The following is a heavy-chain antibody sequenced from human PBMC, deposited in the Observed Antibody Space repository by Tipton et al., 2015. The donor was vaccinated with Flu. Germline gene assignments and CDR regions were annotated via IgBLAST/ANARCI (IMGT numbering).Heavy chain of an antibody. CDR1: GGSISSSSYY. Sequence: LRLSCTVSGGSISSSSYYWGWIRQPPGKGMEWIGSIYYSGRTYYNPSLKSRVTISVDTSKNQFSLKLSSVTAADTAVYYCARERWELLNTDYWGQGTLVTVSS. V-gene: IGHV4-39*07. CDR2: IYYSGRT. J-gene: IGHJ4*02. CDR3: ARERWELLNTDY. D-gene: IGHD1-26*01.